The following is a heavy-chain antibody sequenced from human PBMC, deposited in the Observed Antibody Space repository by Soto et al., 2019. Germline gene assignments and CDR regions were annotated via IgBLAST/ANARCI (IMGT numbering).Heavy chain of an antibody. CDR3: ARDSNLRGD. V-gene: IGHV3-7*01. D-gene: IGHD3-16*01. Sequence: GGSLRLSCVASGFTFSSFWMSWVRQAPGKGLEWVATIKHDGSEKYYVDSVKGRFTISRDNAKNSLYLQMNSLRAEDTAVYYCARDSNLRGDWGQGTLVTVSS. CDR2: IKHDGSEK. J-gene: IGHJ4*02. CDR1: GFTFSSFW.